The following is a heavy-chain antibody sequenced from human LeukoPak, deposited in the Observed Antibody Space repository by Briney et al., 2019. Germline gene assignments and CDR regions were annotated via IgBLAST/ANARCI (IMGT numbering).Heavy chain of an antibody. D-gene: IGHD3-10*01. V-gene: IGHV3-7*01. Sequence: GGSLRLSCAASGFLFSSYGMYWVRQAPGKGLEWVANIKQGGSEKYYVDSVKGRFTISRDNAKNSLYLQMNSLRAEDTAVYYCARGGYYGGSGTYGFFDYWGQGSLVTVSS. CDR1: GFLFSSYG. J-gene: IGHJ4*03. CDR3: ARGGYYGGSGTYGFFDY. CDR2: IKQGGSEK.